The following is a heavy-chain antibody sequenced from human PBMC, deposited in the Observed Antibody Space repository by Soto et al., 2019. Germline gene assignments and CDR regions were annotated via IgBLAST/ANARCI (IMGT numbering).Heavy chain of an antibody. V-gene: IGHV3-9*01. CDR3: AKEIRSYYGNYYYGMDV. CDR1: GFTFDDYA. D-gene: IGHD1-26*01. J-gene: IGHJ6*02. Sequence: EVQLVESGGGLVQPGSSLRLSCVASGFTFDDYAMHWVRQAPGKGLEWVSGISWNSGSIGYADSVKGRFTISRDNAKNSLYLQMNSLRAEDTALYYCAKEIRSYYGNYYYGMDVWGQGTTVNVSS. CDR2: ISWNSGSI.